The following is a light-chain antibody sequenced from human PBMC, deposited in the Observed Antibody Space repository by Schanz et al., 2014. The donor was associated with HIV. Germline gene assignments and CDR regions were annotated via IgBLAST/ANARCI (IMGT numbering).Light chain of an antibody. CDR3: QQYYTTPPLFT. CDR2: WAS. V-gene: IGKV4-1*01. J-gene: IGKJ3*01. Sequence: DIVLTQSPDSLAVSLGARATINCRSSQSVLYSSNNKNSLAWYQQRPGQPPKLLIYWASTRESGVPDRVSGSGSGTDFTLTISSLQAEDVAVYYCQQYYTTPPLFTFGPGTKVDIK. CDR1: QSVLYSSNNKNS.